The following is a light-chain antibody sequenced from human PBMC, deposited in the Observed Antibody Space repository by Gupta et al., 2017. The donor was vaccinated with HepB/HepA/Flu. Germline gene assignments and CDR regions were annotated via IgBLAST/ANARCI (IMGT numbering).Light chain of an antibody. J-gene: IGKJ5*01. CDR3: QQYGTSPRIT. CDR1: QTIRSDY. Sequence: EIVLTQSPGTLSLSPGERATLFCRASQTIRSDYLAWYQQKPGQAPRLLISSASIRATGIPDRFTGSGSGTDFTLTISRRDPEDFAVYYCQQYGTSPRITFGQGTRLEIK. V-gene: IGKV3-20*01. CDR2: SAS.